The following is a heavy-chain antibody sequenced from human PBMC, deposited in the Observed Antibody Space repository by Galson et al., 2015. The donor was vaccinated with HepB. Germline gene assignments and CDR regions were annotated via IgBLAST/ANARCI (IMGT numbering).Heavy chain of an antibody. D-gene: IGHD6-19*01. J-gene: IGHJ4*02. CDR1: GFTFSSYG. V-gene: IGHV3-30*18. CDR3: AKDIYSGWYWGGFDY. CDR2: ISYDGSNK. Sequence: SLRLSCAASGFTFSSYGMHWVRQAPGKGLEWVAVISYDGSNKYYADSVKGRFTISRDNSKNTLYLQMNSLRAEDTAVYYCAKDIYSGWYWGGFDYWAREPWSPSPQ.